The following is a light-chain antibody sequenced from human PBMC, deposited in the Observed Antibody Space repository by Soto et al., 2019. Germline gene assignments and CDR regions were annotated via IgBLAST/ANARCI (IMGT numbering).Light chain of an antibody. CDR2: DND. J-gene: IGLJ3*02. Sequence: QSVLTQPPSVSAAPGQKVTISCSGSSSNIVSNYVCWFQQFPGTAPKLLIYDNDKRPSGIADRFSGSKSGTSATLGITGLQTGDEANYFCGAWDNRLSVWLFGGGTQLTVL. V-gene: IGLV1-51*01. CDR3: GAWDNRLSVWL. CDR1: SSNIVSNY.